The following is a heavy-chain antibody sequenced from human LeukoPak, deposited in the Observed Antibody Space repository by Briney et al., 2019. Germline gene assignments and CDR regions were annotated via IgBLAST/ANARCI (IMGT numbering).Heavy chain of an antibody. CDR2: IWYDGSRK. V-gene: IGHV3-33*01. Sequence: QAGGSLRLSCEPSGFTFRTYGMHWARQAPGKGLEWVAVIWYDGSRKEYADSVKGRFTVSRDNSKYILSLQMNSLTVGDTAVYYCARGNYEGSGYPDYWGQGTLVTVSA. CDR1: GFTFRTYG. J-gene: IGHJ4*02. CDR3: ARGNYEGSGYPDY. D-gene: IGHD3-22*01.